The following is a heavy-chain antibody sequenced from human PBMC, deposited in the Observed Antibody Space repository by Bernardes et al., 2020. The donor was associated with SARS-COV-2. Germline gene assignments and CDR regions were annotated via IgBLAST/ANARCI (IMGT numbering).Heavy chain of an antibody. V-gene: IGHV4-39*01. Sequence: SDTLSLSCTVSGGSISSGGYYWGWIRQPPGKGLEWIVSFYSSGNTYYNPSLQSRLSKSIDTSKNQFSLRLSSVTAADTAVYYCAGSSCGADCYIGGLRSWDYGMDVWGQGTTVTVSS. CDR3: AGSSCGADCYIGGLRSWDYGMDV. D-gene: IGHD2-21*02. CDR2: FYSSGNT. CDR1: GGSISSGGYY. J-gene: IGHJ6*02.